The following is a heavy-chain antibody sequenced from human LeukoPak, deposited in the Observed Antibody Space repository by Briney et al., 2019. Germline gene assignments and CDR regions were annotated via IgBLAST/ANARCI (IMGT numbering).Heavy chain of an antibody. CDR2: IIPIFGTA. V-gene: IGHV1-69*05. CDR3: AKGGIDCSSTSCPPTD. D-gene: IGHD2-2*01. CDR1: GGTFSSYA. J-gene: IGHJ4*02. Sequence: GSSVKVSFKASGGTFSSYAISWVRQAPGQGLEWMGGIIPIFGTANYAQKFQDRVTITTDESTSTAYMELSSLRSEDTAEYYCAKGGIDCSSTSCPPTDWGQGTLVTVSS.